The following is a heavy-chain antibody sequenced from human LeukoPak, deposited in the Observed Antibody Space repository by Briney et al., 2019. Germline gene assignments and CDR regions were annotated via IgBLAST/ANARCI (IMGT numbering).Heavy chain of an antibody. D-gene: IGHD6-25*01. J-gene: IGHJ5*02. V-gene: IGHV4-39*01. CDR1: GDSISSRGYY. Sequence: PSETLSLTCTVSGDSISSRGYYWGWIRQPPGKGLEWIGHIYYSGSTYYNPSLKSRVTISVDTSKNQFSLKLSSVAAADTAVYNCARYSSAWFDPWGQGTLVTVSS. CDR3: ARYSSAWFDP. CDR2: IYYSGST.